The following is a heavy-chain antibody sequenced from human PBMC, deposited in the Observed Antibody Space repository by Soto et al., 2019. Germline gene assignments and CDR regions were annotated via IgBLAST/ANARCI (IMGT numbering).Heavy chain of an antibody. Sequence: PGGSLRLSCAASGFTFSNYGMHWVRQAPGKGLEWVAVISYDGSNRYYGDSVKGRFTISRDNSKNTLYLQMNSLRAEDTAVYYCARAGSSNYYYPFDPWGQGTLVTVSS. CDR1: GFTFSNYG. CDR3: ARAGSSNYYYPFDP. CDR2: ISYDGSNR. J-gene: IGHJ5*02. V-gene: IGHV3-30*03. D-gene: IGHD4-4*01.